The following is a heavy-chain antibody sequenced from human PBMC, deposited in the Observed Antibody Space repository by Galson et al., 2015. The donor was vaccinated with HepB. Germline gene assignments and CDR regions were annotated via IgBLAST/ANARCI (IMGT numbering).Heavy chain of an antibody. CDR2: ISSSSSYT. Sequence: SLRLSCAASGFTFSSYEMNWVRQAPGKGLEWVSYISSSSSYTNYADSVKGRFTISRDNAKNSLYLQMNSLRAEDTAVYYCATLLGIAVAGDDYWGQGTLVTVSS. D-gene: IGHD6-19*01. CDR3: ATLLGIAVAGDDY. V-gene: IGHV3-48*03. J-gene: IGHJ4*02. CDR1: GFTFSSYE.